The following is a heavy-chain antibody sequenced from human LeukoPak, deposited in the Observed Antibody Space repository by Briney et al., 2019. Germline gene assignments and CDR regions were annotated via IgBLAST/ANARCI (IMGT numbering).Heavy chain of an antibody. J-gene: IGHJ1*01. CDR1: GYSFTNHW. CDR2: IYPGDSDT. D-gene: IGHD1-1*01. Sequence: PGESLKIFCRASGYSFTNHWIGWVRQMPGKGLEWMGIIYPGDSDTKYSPSFQGQVTISADKSITTAFLQWGSLKASDSAMYYCARQMAPTGDPWYFHHWGQGTLVTVSS. CDR3: ARQMAPTGDPWYFHH. V-gene: IGHV5-51*01.